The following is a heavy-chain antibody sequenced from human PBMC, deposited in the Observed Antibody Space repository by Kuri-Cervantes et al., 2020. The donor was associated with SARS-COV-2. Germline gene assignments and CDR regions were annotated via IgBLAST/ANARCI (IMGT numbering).Heavy chain of an antibody. CDR1: GFTFSNAW. Sequence: GESLKISCAASGFTFSNAWTSWVRQAPGKGLEWVGRIKSKTDGGTTDYAAPVKGRFTISRDDSKNTLYLQMNSLKTEDTAVYYCTTGCSSTSCYRGVGYYYMDVWGKGTTVTVSS. D-gene: IGHD2-2*02. J-gene: IGHJ6*03. CDR3: TTGCSSTSCYRGVGYYYMDV. CDR2: IKSKTDGGTT. V-gene: IGHV3-15*01.